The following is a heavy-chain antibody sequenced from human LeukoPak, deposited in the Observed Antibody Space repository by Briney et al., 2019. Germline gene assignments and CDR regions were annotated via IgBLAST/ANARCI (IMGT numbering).Heavy chain of an antibody. CDR3: AATGPTLLWFGEEYYYGMDV. J-gene: IGHJ6*02. D-gene: IGHD3-10*01. V-gene: IGHV4-4*07. CDR2: IHTSGST. CDR1: GGSISSYY. Sequence: SETLSLTCTVSGGSISSYYWSWIRQPAGKGLEWIGRIHTSGSTNYNPSLKSRVTMSVNTTKNQFSLKLSPVTAADTAVYYCAATGPTLLWFGEEYYYGMDVWGQGTTVTVSS.